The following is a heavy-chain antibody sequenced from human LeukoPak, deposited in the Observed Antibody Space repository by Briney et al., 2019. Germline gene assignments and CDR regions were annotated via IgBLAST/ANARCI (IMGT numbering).Heavy chain of an antibody. J-gene: IGHJ4*02. Sequence: SEILSLTCTVSGGSISSYYWSWIRQPPGKGLEWIGYIYYSGSTNYNPSLKSRVTISVDTSKNQFSLKLSSVTAADTAVYYCARRTGSAWDNYGDYVGPFDYWGQGTLVTVSS. V-gene: IGHV4-59*08. CDR2: IYYSGST. D-gene: IGHD4-17*01. CDR1: GGSISSYY. CDR3: ARRTGSAWDNYGDYVGPFDY.